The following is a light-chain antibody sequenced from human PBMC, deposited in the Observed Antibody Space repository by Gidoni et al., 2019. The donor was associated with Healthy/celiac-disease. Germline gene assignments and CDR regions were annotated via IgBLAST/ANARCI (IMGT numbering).Light chain of an antibody. J-gene: IGKJ1*01. CDR2: AAS. Sequence: DIQMTQSPSSLSASVGDRVTITCRASQSISIYLNWYQQKPGKAPKLLIYAASSLQSGVPSGFSGSGSGTDFTLTISSLQPEDFATYYCQQSYRIPWTFXQXTKVEIK. CDR1: QSISIY. V-gene: IGKV1-39*01. CDR3: QQSYRIPWT.